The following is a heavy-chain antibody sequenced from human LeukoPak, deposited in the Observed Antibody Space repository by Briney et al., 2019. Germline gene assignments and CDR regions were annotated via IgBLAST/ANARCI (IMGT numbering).Heavy chain of an antibody. V-gene: IGHV3-30*18. CDR3: AKGAPYYYDSSGYLYAFDI. Sequence: GGSLRLSCAASGFTFSSYSMNWVRQAPGKGLEWVAVISYDGSNKYYADSVKGRFTISRDNSKNTLYLQINNLRAEDTAVYYCAKGAPYYYDSSGYLYAFDIWGQGTMVTVSS. J-gene: IGHJ3*02. D-gene: IGHD3-22*01. CDR2: ISYDGSNK. CDR1: GFTFSSYS.